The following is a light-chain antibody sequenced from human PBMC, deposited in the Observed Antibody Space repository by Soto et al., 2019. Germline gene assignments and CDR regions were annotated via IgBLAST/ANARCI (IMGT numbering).Light chain of an antibody. J-gene: IGKJ3*01. CDR1: QSVSNS. V-gene: IGKV1-39*01. CDR2: AAS. CDR3: QQSFYVPYT. Sequence: IHMTQSPSSLSASVGHSVTLICRASQSVSNSLNWYQQTPGKPPKLLIYAASSLQSGVPSRFSGSGSGTDFNLTISSLQTDDFATYYCQQSFYVPYTFGPGTKVDIK.